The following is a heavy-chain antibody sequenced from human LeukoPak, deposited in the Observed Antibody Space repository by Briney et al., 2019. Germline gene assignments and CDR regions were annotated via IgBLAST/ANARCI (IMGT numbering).Heavy chain of an antibody. CDR3: ARAIVVPPSGYGRWFDP. J-gene: IGHJ5*02. Sequence: GASVKVSCKASGGTFSSYAISWVRQAPGQGLEWMGGSIPFSSTPHYAQQFQGRVTFTTDDSTSTAYMQLNSLRSEDTAVYYCARAIVVPPSGYGRWFDPWGQGTVVTVSS. D-gene: IGHD2-15*01. V-gene: IGHV1-69*05. CDR2: SIPFSSTP. CDR1: GGTFSSYA.